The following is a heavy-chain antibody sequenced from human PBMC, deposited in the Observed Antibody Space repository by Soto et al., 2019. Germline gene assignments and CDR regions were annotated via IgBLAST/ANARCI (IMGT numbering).Heavy chain of an antibody. CDR1: GYTFTSYA. Sequence: QVQLVQSGAEVKKPGASVKVSCKASGYTFTSYAMHWVRQAPGQRLEWMGWINAGNGNTKYSQKFQGRVTITRDTXAXTXXMELSSLRSEDTAVYYCARDPRCGIVGATRGYFDYWGQGTLVTVSS. CDR2: INAGNGNT. D-gene: IGHD1-26*01. J-gene: IGHJ4*02. CDR3: ARDPRCGIVGATRGYFDY. V-gene: IGHV1-3*01.